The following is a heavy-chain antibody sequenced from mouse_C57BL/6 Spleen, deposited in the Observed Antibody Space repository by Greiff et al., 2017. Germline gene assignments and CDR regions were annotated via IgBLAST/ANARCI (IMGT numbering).Heavy chain of an antibody. J-gene: IGHJ2*01. CDR3: ARGEGYYGSSADYFDY. Sequence: VKLMESGAELVRPGASVKLSCKASGYTFTDYYINWVKQRPGQGLEWIARIYPGSGNTYYNEKFKGKATLTAEKSSSTAYMQLSSLTSEDSAVYFCARGEGYYGSSADYFDYWGQGTTLTVSS. D-gene: IGHD1-1*01. V-gene: IGHV1-76*01. CDR2: IYPGSGNT. CDR1: GYTFTDYY.